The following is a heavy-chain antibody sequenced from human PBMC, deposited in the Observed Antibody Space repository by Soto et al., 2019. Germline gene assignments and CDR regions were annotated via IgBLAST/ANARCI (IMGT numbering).Heavy chain of an antibody. Sequence: GESLKSSCKGSGFVFTSYFITWVRQMPVKGLEWMGRIDPSNSYTNYNPSFEGHVTFSVDKSINTAYVQWSGLQASDTAMYYCARASSSWYKSVFEHWGQGTLVTVSS. J-gene: IGHJ4*02. CDR3: ARASSSWYKSVFEH. CDR2: IDPSNSYT. D-gene: IGHD6-13*01. CDR1: GFVFTSYF. V-gene: IGHV5-10-1*01.